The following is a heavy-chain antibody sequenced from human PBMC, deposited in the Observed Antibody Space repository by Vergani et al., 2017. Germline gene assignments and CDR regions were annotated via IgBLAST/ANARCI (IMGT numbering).Heavy chain of an antibody. V-gene: IGHV5-51*01. CDR1: GYSFTSYW. CDR3: ARLGYDDSSGYYRDY. J-gene: IGHJ4*02. D-gene: IGHD3-22*01. CDR2: IYPGDSDT. Sequence: EVQLVQSGAAVKKPGESLKISCKGSGYSFTSYWIGWVRQMPGKGLEWMGIIYPGDSDTRYSPSFQGQGTISADKSLSTAYLQWSSLKASDTAMYYCARLGYDDSSGYYRDYWGQGTLVTVSS.